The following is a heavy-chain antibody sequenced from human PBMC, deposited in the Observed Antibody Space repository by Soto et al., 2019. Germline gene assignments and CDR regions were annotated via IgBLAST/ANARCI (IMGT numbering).Heavy chain of an antibody. Sequence: VKVSCKASGYTFTSYGINWVRQAPGQGLEWMGWIRINSGNTNYAQRLQGRVTMTTDTSTSTAYMELRSLTSDDTAMYYCARGSYGDLLFDFWGQGTMVTVSS. CDR2: IRINSGNT. CDR3: ARGSYGDLLFDF. J-gene: IGHJ3*01. V-gene: IGHV1-18*01. D-gene: IGHD4-17*01. CDR1: GYTFTSYG.